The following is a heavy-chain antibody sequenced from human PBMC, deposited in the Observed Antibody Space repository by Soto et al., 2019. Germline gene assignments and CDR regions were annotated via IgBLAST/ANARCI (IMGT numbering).Heavy chain of an antibody. V-gene: IGHV4-39*07. Sequence: TLSLTCTVSGGSISSSSYYWGWIRQPPGKGLEWIGSIYYSGSTYYNPSLKSRVTISVDTSKNQFSLKLSSVTAADTAVYYCARWDSSGWYGDWFDPWGQGTLVTVSS. CDR1: GGSISSSSYY. CDR3: ARWDSSGWYGDWFDP. J-gene: IGHJ5*02. CDR2: IYYSGST. D-gene: IGHD6-19*01.